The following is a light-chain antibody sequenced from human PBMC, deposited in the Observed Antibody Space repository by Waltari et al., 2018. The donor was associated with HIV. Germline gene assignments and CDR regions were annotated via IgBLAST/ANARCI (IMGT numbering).Light chain of an antibody. V-gene: IGLV1-40*01. CDR2: QNN. CDR3: QSFDNRLSGSV. J-gene: IGLJ3*02. Sequence: QSVLTQPPSVSGAPGQRVTISCTGRRTNLGSNYDVNWYQQLPGTAPRLLIFQNNNRPPGVPDRFSGSKSDTSASLVITGLQADDEAIYYCQSFDNRLSGSVFGGGTKLTVL. CDR1: RTNLGSNYD.